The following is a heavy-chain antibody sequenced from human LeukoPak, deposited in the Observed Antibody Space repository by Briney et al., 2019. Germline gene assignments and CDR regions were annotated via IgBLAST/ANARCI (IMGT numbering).Heavy chain of an antibody. CDR1: GFTFSDYI. D-gene: IGHD3-10*01. V-gene: IGHV3-72*01. CDR3: CRDGADSDYSAFDI. Sequence: GGSLRLSCAAFGFTFSDYILDWVRQAPGKGLEWVGRIRRGANSYTTEYAASVKGRFTISRADSRNSLYLHMNSLKTEDTAVYHCCRDGADSDYSAFDIWGHGTVVTVSS. J-gene: IGHJ3*02. CDR2: IRRGANSYTT.